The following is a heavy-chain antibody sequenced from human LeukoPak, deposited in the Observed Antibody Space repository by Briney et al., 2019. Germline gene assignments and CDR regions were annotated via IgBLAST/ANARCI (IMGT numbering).Heavy chain of an antibody. CDR2: FDPEDGET. CDR3: ATNNPPGSGYYYFNAFDI. V-gene: IGHV1-24*01. CDR1: GYTLTELS. D-gene: IGHD3-22*01. Sequence: GASVKVSCKVSGYTLTELSMHWVRQAPGKGLEWMGGFDPEDGETIYAQKFQDRVTMTEDTPTDTAYMELSSLRSEDTAVYYCATNNPPGSGYYYFNAFDIWGQGTMVTVSS. J-gene: IGHJ3*02.